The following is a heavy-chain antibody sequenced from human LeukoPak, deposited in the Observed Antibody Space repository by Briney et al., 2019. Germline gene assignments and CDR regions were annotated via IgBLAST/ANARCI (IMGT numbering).Heavy chain of an antibody. D-gene: IGHD4-23*01. J-gene: IGHJ6*02. CDR3: ARDFLTITPPNVTPRNMDV. Sequence: PGGSLRLSCAASGFTVSSNYMSWVRQAPGKGLEWVSVIYSGGSTYYADSVKGRFTISRDNSKNTLYLQMNSLRAEDTAVYYCARDFLTITPPNVTPRNMDVWGQGTTVTVSS. V-gene: IGHV3-66*01. CDR1: GFTVSSNY. CDR2: IYSGGST.